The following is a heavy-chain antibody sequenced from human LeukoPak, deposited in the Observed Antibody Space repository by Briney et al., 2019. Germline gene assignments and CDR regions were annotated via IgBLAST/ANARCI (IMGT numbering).Heavy chain of an antibody. D-gene: IGHD6-19*01. CDR3: ARLSSGWYFGAFDI. V-gene: IGHV4-34*01. CDR2: INHSGGT. J-gene: IGHJ3*02. CDR1: GGSFSGYY. Sequence: SETLSLTCAVYGGSFSGYYWSWIRQPPGKGLEWIGEINHSGGTNYNPSLKSRVTISVDTSKNQFSLKLSSVTAADTAVYYCARLSSGWYFGAFDIWGQGTMVTVSS.